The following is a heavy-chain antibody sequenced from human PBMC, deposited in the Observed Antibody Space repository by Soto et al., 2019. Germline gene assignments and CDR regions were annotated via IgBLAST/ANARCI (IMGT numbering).Heavy chain of an antibody. CDR2: INHSGST. V-gene: IGHV4-34*01. Sequence: SETLSLTCAVYGGSFSGYYWSWIRQPPGKGLEWIGEINHSGSTNYNPSLKSRVTISVDTSKNQFSLKLSSVTAADTAVYYCARGGYHRAFDIWGQGTMVTVS. CDR3: ARGGYHRAFDI. J-gene: IGHJ3*02. CDR1: GGSFSGYY. D-gene: IGHD6-13*01.